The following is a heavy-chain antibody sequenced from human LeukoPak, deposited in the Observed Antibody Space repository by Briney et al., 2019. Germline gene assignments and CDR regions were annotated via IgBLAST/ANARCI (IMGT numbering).Heavy chain of an antibody. Sequence: GGSLRLSCAASGFTFSNYGMNWVRQAPGVGLEWVSYISSGSSTTYYADSVQGRFTISRDNAKNSLFLQMNSLRAEDTAVYYCARDLTGSSSYWGQGTLVTVSS. D-gene: IGHD1-20*01. V-gene: IGHV3-48*04. CDR1: GFTFSNYG. CDR3: ARDLTGSSSY. CDR2: ISSGSSTT. J-gene: IGHJ4*02.